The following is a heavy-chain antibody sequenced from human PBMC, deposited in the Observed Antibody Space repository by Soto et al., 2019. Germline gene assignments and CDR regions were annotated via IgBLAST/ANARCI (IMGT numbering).Heavy chain of an antibody. Sequence: QVQLVQSGAEVKRPGSSVKVSCKASGGTFSNFGISWVRQAPGQGLEWMGGIIPIFPTAYYAQGFQGRVTITADETTSTVFMELSSLRSDDTAVYYCTRDALDTTMETYYDYWGQGTLVTVSS. V-gene: IGHV1-69*12. CDR1: GGTFSNFG. D-gene: IGHD5-18*01. J-gene: IGHJ4*02. CDR2: IIPIFPTA. CDR3: TRDALDTTMETYYDY.